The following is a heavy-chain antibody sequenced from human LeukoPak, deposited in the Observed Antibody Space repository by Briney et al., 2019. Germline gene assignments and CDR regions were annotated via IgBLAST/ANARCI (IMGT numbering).Heavy chain of an antibody. CDR3: ARRSSGSPPYYFDY. J-gene: IGHJ4*02. Sequence: GGSLRLSCAASGFTFRSHAMHWVRQAPGKGLEWVAFISYDGSDKRYADSVKGRFTISRDDSKNTLYLQLSSLRAEDTAVYYCARRSSGSPPYYFDYWGQGTLVTVSS. D-gene: IGHD1-26*01. CDR1: GFTFRSHA. CDR2: ISYDGSDK. V-gene: IGHV3-30*07.